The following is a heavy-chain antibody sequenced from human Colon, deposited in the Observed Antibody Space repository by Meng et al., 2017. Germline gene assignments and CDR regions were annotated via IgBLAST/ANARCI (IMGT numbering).Heavy chain of an antibody. J-gene: IGHJ4*02. D-gene: IGHD3-9*01. V-gene: IGHV4-4*02. CDR3: VRQGMTSYSWGY. Sequence: QVQLQESGPGLVKRSGTLSLPCAVSSGSISSSNWWSWVRQPPGKGLEWIGEISQSGTTYYNPSLKSRVTITGDWSKNQFSLNLNSVTAADTALYYCVRQGMTSYSWGYWGQGTLVTVSS. CDR2: ISQSGTT. CDR1: SGSISSSNW.